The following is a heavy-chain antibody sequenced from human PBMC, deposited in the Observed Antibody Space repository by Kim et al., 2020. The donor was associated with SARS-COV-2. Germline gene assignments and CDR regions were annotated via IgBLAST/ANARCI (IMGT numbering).Heavy chain of an antibody. J-gene: IGHJ4*01. D-gene: IGHD2-2*01. CDR2: INHSGST. CDR1: GGSFSGYY. CDR3: ARGEGYRVVVVPAASYYF. Sequence: SETLSLTCAVYGGSFSGYYWSWIRQPPGKGLEWIGEINHSGSTNYNPSLKSRVTISVDTSKNQFSLKLSSVTAADTAVYYCARGEGYRVVVVPAASYYF. V-gene: IGHV4-34*01.